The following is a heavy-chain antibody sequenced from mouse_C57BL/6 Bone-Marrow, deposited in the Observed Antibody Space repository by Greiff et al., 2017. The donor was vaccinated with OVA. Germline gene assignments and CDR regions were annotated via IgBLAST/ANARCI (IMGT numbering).Heavy chain of an antibody. D-gene: IGHD2-10*02. CDR1: GYTFTEYT. CDR3: ARHENPLYGNYLSWFAY. CDR2: FYPGSGSI. J-gene: IGHJ3*01. Sequence: VKLMESGAELVKPGASVKLSCKASGYTFTEYTIHWVKQRSGQGLEWIGWFYPGSGSIKYNEKFKDKATLTADKSSSTVYMELSRLTSEDSAVYFCARHENPLYGNYLSWFAYWGQGTLVTVSA. V-gene: IGHV1-62-2*01.